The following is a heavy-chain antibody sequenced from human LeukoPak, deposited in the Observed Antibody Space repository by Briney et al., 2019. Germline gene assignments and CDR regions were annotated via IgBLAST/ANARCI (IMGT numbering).Heavy chain of an antibody. Sequence: GVSLRLSCAASGFTFNSYSMNWLRLAPGKGLEWVSCVSTSSSYIYHADSVKGRFTISRDNAKNSLYLQMNSLRADDTAVYYCARGEYGSGSYHIDYWGQGPLAIVT. CDR3: ARGEYGSGSYHIDY. J-gene: IGHJ4*02. V-gene: IGHV3-21*01. CDR1: GFTFNSYS. CDR2: VSTSSSYI. D-gene: IGHD3-10*01.